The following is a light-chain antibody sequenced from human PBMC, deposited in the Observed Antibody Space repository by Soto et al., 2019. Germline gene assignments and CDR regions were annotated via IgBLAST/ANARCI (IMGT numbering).Light chain of an antibody. CDR3: QQFGSSPGFT. CDR2: GTS. J-gene: IGKJ3*01. Sequence: EILLTQSPATLSLCPGERATLSCRASESIESRYLAWYQQRPGQAPRLLIYGTSSRATGIPDSFSGSGSGTDFSLTISRLEPEDFAVYYCQQFGSSPGFTFGPGTKVDIK. V-gene: IGKV3-20*01. CDR1: ESIESRY.